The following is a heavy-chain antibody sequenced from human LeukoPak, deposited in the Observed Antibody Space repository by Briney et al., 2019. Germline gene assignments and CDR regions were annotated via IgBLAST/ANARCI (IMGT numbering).Heavy chain of an antibody. J-gene: IGHJ4*02. Sequence: GRSLRLSCAASGFTFSSYGMHWVRQAPGKGLEWVAVIWYDGSNKYYADSVKGRFTISRDNSKNTLYLQMNSLRAEDTAVYYCARDGKSTYYDILTGYYKGIDYWGQGTLVTVSS. CDR1: GFTFSSYG. CDR2: IWYDGSNK. V-gene: IGHV3-33*01. D-gene: IGHD3-9*01. CDR3: ARDGKSTYYDILTGYYKGIDY.